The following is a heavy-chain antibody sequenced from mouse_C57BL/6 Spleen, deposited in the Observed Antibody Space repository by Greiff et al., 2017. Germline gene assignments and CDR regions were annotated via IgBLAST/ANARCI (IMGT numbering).Heavy chain of an antibody. CDR1: GYTFTSYG. J-gene: IGHJ4*01. CDR2: IYPRSGNT. Sequence: VKLQESGAELARPGASVKLSCKASGYTFTSYGISWVKQRTGQGLEWIGEIYPRSGNTYYNEKFKGKATLTADKSSSTAYMELRSLTSEDSAVYFCARGAYYSNYVDAMDYWGQGTSVTVSS. D-gene: IGHD2-5*01. CDR3: ARGAYYSNYVDAMDY. V-gene: IGHV1-81*01.